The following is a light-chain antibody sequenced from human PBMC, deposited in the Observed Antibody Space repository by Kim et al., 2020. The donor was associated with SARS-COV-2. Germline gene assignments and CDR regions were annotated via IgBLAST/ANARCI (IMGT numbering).Light chain of an antibody. J-gene: IGLJ3*02. CDR1: SSNTGTNY. V-gene: IGLV1-47*01. CDR2: KNN. Sequence: QSVLTQPPSASETPGQRVTISCSGSSSNTGTNYVYWYQQLPTTAPKLLIYKNNYRSSGVPDRFSGSKSGTSASLAISGLRSEDEADYYCATWDDSLSGWVFGGGTKVTVL. CDR3: ATWDDSLSGWV.